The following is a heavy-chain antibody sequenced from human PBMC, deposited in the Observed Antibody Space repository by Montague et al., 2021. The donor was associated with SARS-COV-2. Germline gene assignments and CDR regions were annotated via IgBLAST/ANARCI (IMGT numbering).Heavy chain of an antibody. CDR3: ARSKPVSSFYYYYGMDV. V-gene: IGHV4-34*01. CDR2: INHSGST. D-gene: IGHD1-14*01. J-gene: IGHJ6*02. Sequence: SETLSLTCAVYGGSFSGYYWSWIRQPPGKGLEWYGEINHSGSTNYNPSLKSRVTIPVDTSKNQFSLKLSSVTAADTALYYCARSKPVSSFYYYYGMDVWGQGTTVTVSS. CDR1: GGSFSGYY.